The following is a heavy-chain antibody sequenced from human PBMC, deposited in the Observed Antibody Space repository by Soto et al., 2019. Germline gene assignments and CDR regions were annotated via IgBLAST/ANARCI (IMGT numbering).Heavy chain of an antibody. CDR3: ARFDYYGSGSTTPEVYYGMDV. V-gene: IGHV4-31*03. CDR1: GGSISSGGYY. J-gene: IGHJ6*02. D-gene: IGHD3-10*01. CDR2: IYYSGST. Sequence: PSETLSLTCTVSGGSISSGGYYWSWIRQHPGKGLEWFGYIYYSGSTYYNPSLKSRVTISVDTSKNQFSLKLSSVTAADTAVYYCARFDYYGSGSTTPEVYYGMDVWGQGTTVTVSS.